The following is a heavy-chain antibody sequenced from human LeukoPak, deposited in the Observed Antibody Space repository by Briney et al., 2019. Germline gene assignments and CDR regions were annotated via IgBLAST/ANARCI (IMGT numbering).Heavy chain of an antibody. CDR3: ARGREYYDFWSGYPPPYYFDY. Sequence: GGSLRLSCAASGFTVSSNYMSWVRQAPGKGLEWVSVIYSGGSTYYADSVKGRFTISRDNSKNTLYLQMNSLRAEDTAVYYCARGREYYDFWSGYPPPYYFDYWGQGTLVTVSS. CDR1: GFTVSSNY. V-gene: IGHV3-66*01. D-gene: IGHD3-3*01. J-gene: IGHJ4*02. CDR2: IYSGGST.